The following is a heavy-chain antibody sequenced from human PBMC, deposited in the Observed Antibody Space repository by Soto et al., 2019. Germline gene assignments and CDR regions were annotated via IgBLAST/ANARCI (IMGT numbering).Heavy chain of an antibody. CDR3: ARLVVTDTY. Sequence: PSETLSLTCAVSGYSISSGYYWGWIRQPPGKGLEWIGSIYHSGSTYYTPSLKSRVTMSVDTSKNQFSLKLSSVTAADTAVYYCARLVVTDTYWGPGTLVTVSS. CDR2: IYHSGST. CDR1: GYSISSGYY. J-gene: IGHJ1*01. D-gene: IGHD6-6*01. V-gene: IGHV4-38-2*01.